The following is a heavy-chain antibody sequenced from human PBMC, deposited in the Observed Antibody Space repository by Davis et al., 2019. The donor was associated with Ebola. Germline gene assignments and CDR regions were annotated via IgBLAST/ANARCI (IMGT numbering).Heavy chain of an antibody. CDR1: GFTFSTYV. D-gene: IGHD6-19*01. V-gene: IGHV3-23*01. Sequence: GGSLRLSCAASGFTFSTYVIFWFRQTPGKGLEWVSTLGLSADTYYADSVKGRFTISRDNSKNTLYLQMNSLRVEDTAIYYCAKDTSNVWFDVWGQGTMVTVSS. CDR3: AKDTSNVWFDV. CDR2: LGLSADT. J-gene: IGHJ3*01.